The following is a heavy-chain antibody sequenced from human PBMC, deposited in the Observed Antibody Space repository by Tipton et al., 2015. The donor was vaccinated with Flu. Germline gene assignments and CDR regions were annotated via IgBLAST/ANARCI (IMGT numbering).Heavy chain of an antibody. CDR2: INEDGSKK. J-gene: IGHJ4*02. Sequence: SLRLSCAASGFTLSTYWMSWVRQAPGKGLEWVANINEDGSKKYSVDSVKDRFTIYRDNAKNSLYLQMNSLRAEDTAVYYCARQIGGGDCYWGQGTLVTVSS. D-gene: IGHD2-21*01. CDR1: GFTLSTYW. V-gene: IGHV3-7*03. CDR3: ARQIGGGDCY.